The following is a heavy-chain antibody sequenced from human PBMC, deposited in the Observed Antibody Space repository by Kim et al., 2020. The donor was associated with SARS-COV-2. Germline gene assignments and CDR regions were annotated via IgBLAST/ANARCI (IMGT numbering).Heavy chain of an antibody. V-gene: IGHV4-59*13. CDR2: IYYSGST. CDR1: GGSISSYY. Sequence: SETLSLTCTVSGGSISSYYWSWIRQPPGKGLEWIGYIYYSGSTNYNPSLKSRFTISVDTSKNQFSLKLSSVTAADTAVYYCARLDSSGYFHYYYGMDVWGQGTTVTVSS. CDR3: ARLDSSGYFHYYYGMDV. D-gene: IGHD3-22*01. J-gene: IGHJ6*02.